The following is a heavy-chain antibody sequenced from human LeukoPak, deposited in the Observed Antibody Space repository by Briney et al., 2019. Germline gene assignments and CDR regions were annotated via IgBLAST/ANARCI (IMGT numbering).Heavy chain of an antibody. Sequence: KTGGSLRLSCAASGFTLSSYTMNWVRQAPGKGLEWVSSISSSSSYIYYADSVKGRFTISRDNAKNSLYLQMNSLRAEDTAVYYCARDGGGNGYNPTPWGQGTLVTVSS. J-gene: IGHJ5*02. D-gene: IGHD5-24*01. CDR3: ARDGGGNGYNPTP. CDR2: ISSSSSYI. CDR1: GFTLSSYT. V-gene: IGHV3-21*01.